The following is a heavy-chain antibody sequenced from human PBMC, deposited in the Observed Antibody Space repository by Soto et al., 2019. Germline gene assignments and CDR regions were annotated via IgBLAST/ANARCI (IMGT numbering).Heavy chain of an antibody. J-gene: IGHJ6*03. Sequence: GGSLRLSCAASGFTFSSYAMSWVRQAPGKGLEWVSAISGSGGSTYYADSVKGRFTISRDNSKNTLYLQMNSLRSDDTAVYYCARVVLGYDILTGYSHGDYYYMDVWGKGTTVTVSS. CDR2: ISGSGGST. V-gene: IGHV3-23*01. CDR1: GFTFSSYA. D-gene: IGHD3-9*01. CDR3: ARVVLGYDILTGYSHGDYYYMDV.